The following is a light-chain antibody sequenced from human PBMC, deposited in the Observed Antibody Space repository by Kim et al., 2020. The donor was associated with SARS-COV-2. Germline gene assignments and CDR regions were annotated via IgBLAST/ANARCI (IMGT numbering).Light chain of an antibody. CDR1: SSDVGDYDY. CDR3: CSYARGSAYV. Sequence: QSALTQPPSVSGSPGQSITISCTGTSSDVGDYDYVSWYQQHPGKAPKLIISDVSNRPSGVSSRFSGSKSGNTASLTISGLQDEDEADYYCCSYARGSAYVFGTGTKVTVL. J-gene: IGLJ1*01. V-gene: IGLV2-14*03. CDR2: DVS.